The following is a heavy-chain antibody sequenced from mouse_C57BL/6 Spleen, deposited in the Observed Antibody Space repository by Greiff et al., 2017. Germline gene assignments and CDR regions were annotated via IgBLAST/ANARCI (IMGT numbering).Heavy chain of an antibody. D-gene: IGHD1-1*01. CDR2: INPSNGGT. V-gene: IGHV1-53*01. J-gene: IGHJ4*01. Sequence: QVQLQQPGTELVKPGASVKLSCKASGYTFTSYWMHWVKQRPGQGLEWIGNINPSNGGTNYNEKFKSKATLTVDKSSSTAYMQLSSLTSEDSAVYYCARYYYYGGGLKGAMDDWGQGTSVTVSS. CDR3: ARYYYYGGGLKGAMDD. CDR1: GYTFTSYW.